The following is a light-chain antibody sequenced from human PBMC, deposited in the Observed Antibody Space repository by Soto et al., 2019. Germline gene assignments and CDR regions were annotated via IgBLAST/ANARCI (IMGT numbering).Light chain of an antibody. CDR2: WAS. J-gene: IGKJ2*01. Sequence: VMTQSPATLSVSPGERVTLSCRSSQSVLYSSNNKNYLAWYQQKPGQPPKLLIYWASTRESGVPDRFSGSGSGTDFTLTISSLQAEDVAVYYCQQYYSTPPTFGQGTKLEIK. V-gene: IGKV4-1*01. CDR3: QQYYSTPPT. CDR1: QSVLYSSNNKNY.